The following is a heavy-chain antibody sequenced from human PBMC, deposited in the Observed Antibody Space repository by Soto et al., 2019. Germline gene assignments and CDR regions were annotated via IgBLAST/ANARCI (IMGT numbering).Heavy chain of an antibody. Sequence: SVKVSCKASGGTFSSYAISWVRQAPGQGLEWMGGIIPIFGTANYAQKFQGRVTITADESTSTAYMELSSLRSEDTAVYYCARGYSNYLDYFDYWGQGTLVTVSS. V-gene: IGHV1-69*13. D-gene: IGHD4-4*01. CDR1: GGTFSSYA. CDR2: IIPIFGTA. J-gene: IGHJ4*02. CDR3: ARGYSNYLDYFDY.